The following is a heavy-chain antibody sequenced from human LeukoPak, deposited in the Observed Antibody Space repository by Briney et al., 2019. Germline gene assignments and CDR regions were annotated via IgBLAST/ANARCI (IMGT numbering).Heavy chain of an antibody. V-gene: IGHV3-7*01. CDR3: ARDGTAAGLYFDL. Sequence: PGGSLRLPCEVSGFTFTDYWMNWVRQAPGKGPEWVASIRQDGSEKTYVDSVKGRFTISRDNTKNSLSLQLNGLRAEDTAVYYCARDGTAAGLYFDLWGQGTLVTVSS. CDR2: IRQDGSEK. CDR1: GFTFTDYW. J-gene: IGHJ4*01. D-gene: IGHD6-13*01.